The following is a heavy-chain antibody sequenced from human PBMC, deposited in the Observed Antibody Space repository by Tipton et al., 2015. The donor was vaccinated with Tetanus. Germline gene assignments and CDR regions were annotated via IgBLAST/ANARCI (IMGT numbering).Heavy chain of an antibody. CDR3: ARANYDFPKKGPFDS. V-gene: IGHV4-4*07. D-gene: IGHD3-3*01. Sequence: LRLSCSVSGDSISSFYWSWIRQPAGKGLEWIGRIYTSGSTNYNPSLKSRVTMSVDTSKRQFSLKLNSVTAADTAVYYCARANYDFPKKGPFDSWGQGTLVIVSS. CDR1: GDSISSFY. CDR2: IYTSGST. J-gene: IGHJ4*02.